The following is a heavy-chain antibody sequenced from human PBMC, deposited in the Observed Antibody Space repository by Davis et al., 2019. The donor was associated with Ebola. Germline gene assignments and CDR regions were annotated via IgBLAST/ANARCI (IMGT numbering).Heavy chain of an antibody. CDR3: TRGHYGMDV. J-gene: IGHJ6*02. CDR2: INRDGSIT. Sequence: HTGGSLRLSCAASGFTFSSYWMHWVRQAPGKGLVWDSRINRDGSITTYADSVKGRFTVSRDNTKKSLYLQMDSLRVEDTAIYYCTRGHYGMDVWGQGTTVTVSS. CDR1: GFTFSSYW. V-gene: IGHV3-74*03.